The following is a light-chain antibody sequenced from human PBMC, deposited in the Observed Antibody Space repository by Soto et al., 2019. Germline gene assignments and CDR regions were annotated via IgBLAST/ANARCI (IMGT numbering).Light chain of an antibody. V-gene: IGKV3-20*01. Sequence: EIVLTQSPGTLSLSPGERATLSCRASQSVSSRLAWYQQRPGQAPRLLISGASSRATGIPDRFSGSASGTDFTLTISRLEPEDFALYYCQHYAHNSPITFGQGTRLEIK. CDR2: GAS. J-gene: IGKJ5*01. CDR3: QHYAHNSPIT. CDR1: QSVSSR.